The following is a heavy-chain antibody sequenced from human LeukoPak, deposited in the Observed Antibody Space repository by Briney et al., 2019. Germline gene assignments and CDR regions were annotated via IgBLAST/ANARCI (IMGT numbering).Heavy chain of an antibody. CDR1: GYTFSSFA. CDR3: ARDTVWFGELLLDY. CDR2: INAGNGNT. Sequence: GASVKVSCKASGYTFSSFAMHWVRQAPGQRLEWMGWINAGNGNTKYSQKFQGRVTITRDTSASTAYMELSGLRSEDTAVYYCARDTVWFGELLLDYWGQGTLVTVSS. D-gene: IGHD3-10*01. V-gene: IGHV1-3*01. J-gene: IGHJ4*02.